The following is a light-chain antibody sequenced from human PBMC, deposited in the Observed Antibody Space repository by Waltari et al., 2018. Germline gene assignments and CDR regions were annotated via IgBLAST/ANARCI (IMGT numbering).Light chain of an antibody. J-gene: IGLJ2*01. CDR2: QGN. Sequence: SYELTQPPSGSGSPGQTVSITCSGDKGEGKYPCWYQQKPGQSPGLVSYQGNKRPSGLPERFSGSNSGNTATLTISGDQAVDEADYYCQAWDSSIEVFGGGTKLTVL. CDR1: KGEGKY. CDR3: QAWDSSIEV. V-gene: IGLV3-1*01.